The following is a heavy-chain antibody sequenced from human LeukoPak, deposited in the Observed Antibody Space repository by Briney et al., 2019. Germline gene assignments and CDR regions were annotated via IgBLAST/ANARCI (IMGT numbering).Heavy chain of an antibody. CDR1: GFTFSSYA. V-gene: IGHV3-21*01. CDR2: ISSSSSYI. CDR3: ARVSITMVRGVIPNPLDY. Sequence: GGSLRLSCAASGFTFSSYAMHWVRQAPGKGLEWVSSISSSSSYIYYADSVKGRFTISRDNAKNSLYLQMNSLRAEDTAVYYCARVSITMVRGVIPNPLDYWGQGTLVTVSS. D-gene: IGHD3-10*01. J-gene: IGHJ4*02.